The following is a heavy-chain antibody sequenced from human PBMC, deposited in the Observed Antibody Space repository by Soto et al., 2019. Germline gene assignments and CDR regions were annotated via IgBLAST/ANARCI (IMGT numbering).Heavy chain of an antibody. CDR2: IYWDDDK. J-gene: IGHJ6*02. D-gene: IGHD2-15*01. CDR1: GFSLSTSGVG. CDR3: AYLPCSGGSCYWFSFSGMDV. V-gene: IGHV2-5*02. Sequence: QITLKESGPTLVKPTQTLTLTCTFSGFSLSTSGVGVAWIRQPPGKALEWLALIYWDDDKRYRPSLESRLPITQDTSKFPVVLTMTNMDSVDTATYYCAYLPCSGGSCYWFSFSGMDVWGQGTTVTVSS.